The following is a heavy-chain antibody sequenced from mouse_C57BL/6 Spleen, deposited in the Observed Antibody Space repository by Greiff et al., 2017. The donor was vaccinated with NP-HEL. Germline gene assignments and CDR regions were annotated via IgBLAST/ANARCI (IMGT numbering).Heavy chain of an antibody. D-gene: IGHD1-1*01. Sequence: VQLQQSGPELVKPGASVKIPCKASGYAFSSSWMNWVKQRPGKGLEWIGRIYPGDGDTNYNGKFKGKATLTADKSSSTAYMQLSSLTSEDSAVYFCAHTVLDYWGQGTTLTVSS. J-gene: IGHJ2*01. V-gene: IGHV1-82*01. CDR1: GYAFSSSW. CDR2: IYPGDGDT. CDR3: AHTVLDY.